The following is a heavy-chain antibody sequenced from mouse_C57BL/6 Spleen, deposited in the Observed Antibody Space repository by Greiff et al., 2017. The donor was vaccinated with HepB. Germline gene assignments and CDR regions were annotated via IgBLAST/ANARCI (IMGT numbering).Heavy chain of an antibody. J-gene: IGHJ3*01. D-gene: IGHD3-3*01. Sequence: EVKLMESGGGLVKPGGSLKLSCAASGFTFSSYAMSWVRQTPEKRLEWVATISDGGSYTYYPANVKGRFTISRDNAKNNLYLQMSHLKSEDTAMYYCARGGPGFAYWGQGTLVTVSA. CDR2: ISDGGSYT. V-gene: IGHV5-4*03. CDR3: ARGGPGFAY. CDR1: GFTFSSYA.